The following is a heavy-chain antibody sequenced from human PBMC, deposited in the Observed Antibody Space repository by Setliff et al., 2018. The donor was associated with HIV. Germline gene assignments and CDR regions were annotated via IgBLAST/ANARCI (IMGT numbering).Heavy chain of an antibody. CDR1: GFTFSGYS. CDR3: ARAPCARSNWFDP. CDR2: ISSNSTYI. V-gene: IGHV3-21*01. J-gene: IGHJ5*02. Sequence: GSLRLSCAASGFTFSGYSMNWVRQAPGKGLEWVSSISSNSTYIYYADSVKGRFTISRDNAKNSLYLQMNSLRAEDTAVYYCARAPCARSNWFDPWGQGTLVTVPQ.